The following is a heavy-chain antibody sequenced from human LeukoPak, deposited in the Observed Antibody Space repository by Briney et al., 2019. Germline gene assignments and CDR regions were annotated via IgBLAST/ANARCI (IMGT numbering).Heavy chain of an antibody. J-gene: IGHJ4*02. Sequence: PGRSLRLSCAASGFTFSSYGMHWVRQAPGKGLEWVAFIWYDGSNKYYADSVKGRFTISRDNSKNTLYLQMNSLRAEDTAVYYCAKGPPFHSSSWYRFDYWGQGTLVTVSS. V-gene: IGHV3-30*02. CDR2: IWYDGSNK. CDR1: GFTFSSYG. CDR3: AKGPPFHSSSWYRFDY. D-gene: IGHD6-13*01.